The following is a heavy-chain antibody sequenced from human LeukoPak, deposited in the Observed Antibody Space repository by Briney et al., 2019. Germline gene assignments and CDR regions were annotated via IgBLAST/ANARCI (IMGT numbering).Heavy chain of an antibody. CDR2: TYYRSDWYN. CDR1: GDSVSSNSAG. CDR3: AREREVAGYFDF. Sequence: SQTPSLTCAISGDSVSSNSAGWNWIRQSPSRGLEWLGRTYYRSDWYNDYAVSVKGRISINSDTSKNQFSLQLNSVTPEDTAVYYCAREREVAGYFDFWGRGSLVTVSS. D-gene: IGHD6-19*01. J-gene: IGHJ4*02. V-gene: IGHV6-1*01.